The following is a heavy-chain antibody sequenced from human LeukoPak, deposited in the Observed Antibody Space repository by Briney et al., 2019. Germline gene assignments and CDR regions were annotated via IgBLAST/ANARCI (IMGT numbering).Heavy chain of an antibody. D-gene: IGHD3-10*01. Sequence: SGTLSLTCTVSGGSISSYYWSWIRQPPGKGLEWIGYIYYSGSTNYNPSLKSRVTISVDTSKNQFSLKLTSVTAADTAVYYCASSKLRPPYYFDYWGQGTLVTVSS. V-gene: IGHV4-59*01. CDR2: IYYSGST. CDR1: GGSISSYY. CDR3: ASSKLRPPYYFDY. J-gene: IGHJ4*02.